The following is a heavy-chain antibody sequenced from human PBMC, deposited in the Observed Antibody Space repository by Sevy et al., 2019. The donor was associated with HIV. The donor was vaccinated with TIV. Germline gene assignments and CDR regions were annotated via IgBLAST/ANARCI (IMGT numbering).Heavy chain of an antibody. D-gene: IGHD5-18*01. CDR3: TTASRGYSYGFAWDAFDI. CDR2: IKSKTDGGTT. Sequence: GSLRLSCAASGFTFSNAWMSWVRQAPGKGLEWVGRIKSKTDGGTTDYAAPVKGRFTISRDDSKNTLYLQMNSLKTEDTAVYYCTTASRGYSYGFAWDAFDIWGQGTMVTVSS. V-gene: IGHV3-15*01. CDR1: GFTFSNAW. J-gene: IGHJ3*02.